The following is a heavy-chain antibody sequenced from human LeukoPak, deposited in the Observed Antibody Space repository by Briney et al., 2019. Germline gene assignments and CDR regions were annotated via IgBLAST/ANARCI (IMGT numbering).Heavy chain of an antibody. CDR1: GFTFSSHA. V-gene: IGHV3-23*01. CDR3: AKAAGRGYNYGDYFDY. CDR2: ISGSGGST. J-gene: IGHJ4*02. Sequence: PGGSLRLSCAASGFTFSSHAMSWVRQAPGKGLEWVSAISGSGGSTYYADSAKGRFTISRDNSKNTLYLQMNSLRAEDTAVYYCAKAAGRGYNYGDYFDYWGQGILVTVSS. D-gene: IGHD5-18*01.